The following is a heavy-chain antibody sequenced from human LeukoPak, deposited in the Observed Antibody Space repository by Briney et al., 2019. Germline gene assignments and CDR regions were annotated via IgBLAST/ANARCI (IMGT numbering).Heavy chain of an antibody. V-gene: IGHV1-2*02. J-gene: IGHJ4*02. CDR3: ARVRYRLAETYIDY. CDR1: GYILTGYY. D-gene: IGHD3-16*01. Sequence: ASVKVSCKASGYILTGYYMHWVRQAPGQGLEWMGWINPNSGDTNYAQKFQGRGTMTRDTSISTAYMELSRLRSDDTAVYYCARVRYRLAETYIDYWGQGTLVTVSS. CDR2: INPNSGDT.